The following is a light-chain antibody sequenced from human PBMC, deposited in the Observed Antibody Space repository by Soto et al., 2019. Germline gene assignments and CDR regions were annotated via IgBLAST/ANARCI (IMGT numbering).Light chain of an antibody. CDR2: DAS. V-gene: IGKV1-13*02. CDR3: QQFISYPRT. J-gene: IGKJ2*01. Sequence: AIQLTQSPSSLSASVGDRVTITCRASQGISSALAWYQQQAGKAPKLLIFDASTLESGVPSRFSGSGSGTDFPLTISSLQPEDFATYYCQQFISYPRTFGQGTKLEIK. CDR1: QGISSA.